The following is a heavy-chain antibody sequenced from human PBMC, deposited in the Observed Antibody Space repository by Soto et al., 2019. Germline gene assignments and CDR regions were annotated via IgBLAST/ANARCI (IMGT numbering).Heavy chain of an antibody. CDR3: ARDSAESRYFDWQRGWRYYYGMDV. D-gene: IGHD3-9*01. V-gene: IGHV1-69*13. Sequence: SVKVSCKASGGTFSSYAISWVRQAPGQGLEWMGGIIPIFGTANYAQKFQGRVTITADESTSTAYMELSSLRSEDTAVYYCARDSAESRYFDWQRGWRYYYGMDVWGQGTTVTAP. CDR1: GGTFSSYA. J-gene: IGHJ6*02. CDR2: IIPIFGTA.